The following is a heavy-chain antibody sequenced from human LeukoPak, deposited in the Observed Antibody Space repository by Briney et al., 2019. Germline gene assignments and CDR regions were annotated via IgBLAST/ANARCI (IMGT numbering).Heavy chain of an antibody. V-gene: IGHV4-59*01. CDR2: IYYSVTS. CDR3: ARERSTNWFDP. Sequence: SETLSLTCTVSGDSISNYYWSWIRQPPGKGLEWIGYIYYSVTSDYNPSLKSRVTMSVDMSTNKISLKLSSVTAADTAVYYCARERSTNWFDPWGQGTLVTVSS. J-gene: IGHJ5*02. CDR1: GDSISNYY.